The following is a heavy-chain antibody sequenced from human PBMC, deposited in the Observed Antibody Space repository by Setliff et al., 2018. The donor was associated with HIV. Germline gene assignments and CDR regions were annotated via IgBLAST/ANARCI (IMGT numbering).Heavy chain of an antibody. D-gene: IGHD2-2*01. CDR3: ARTKDCSNTSCPGTHYYYYMDV. V-gene: IGHV4-59*08. CDR2: IYYSGST. CDR1: GGSISNYY. J-gene: IGHJ6*03. Sequence: PSETLSLTCTVSGGSISNYYWSWIRQPPGKGLEWIGYIYYSGSTTYNPSLESRVTISIDTSKNQFSLKLSSVTAADTAVYYCARTKDCSNTSCPGTHYYYYMDVWGKGTTVTVSS.